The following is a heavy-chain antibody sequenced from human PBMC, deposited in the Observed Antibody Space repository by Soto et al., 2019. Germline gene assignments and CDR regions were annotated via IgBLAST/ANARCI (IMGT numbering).Heavy chain of an antibody. Sequence: ASVKVSCKASGYTFTGYYMHWVRQAPGQGLEWMGWINAGNGNTKYSQKFQGRVTITRDTSASTAYMELSSLRSEDTAVYYCARVRVYCSGGSCYQPGGRWFDPWGQGTLVTVSS. CDR3: ARVRVYCSGGSCYQPGGRWFDP. V-gene: IGHV1-3*01. J-gene: IGHJ5*02. D-gene: IGHD2-15*01. CDR1: GYTFTGYY. CDR2: INAGNGNT.